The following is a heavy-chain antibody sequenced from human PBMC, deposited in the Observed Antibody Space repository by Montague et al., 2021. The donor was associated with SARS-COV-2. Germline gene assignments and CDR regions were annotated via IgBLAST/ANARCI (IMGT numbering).Heavy chain of an antibody. J-gene: IGHJ3*02. CDR2: INHSGSI. CDR3: ARGQVTIFGVLIMLPAAGALDI. Sequence: SETLSLTCAVYDGSFSGYYWSWIRQPPGKGLEWIGEINHSGSINCNPSLKSRVTISVDTSKNQFSLKLNSVSAADTAVYYCARGQVTIFGVLIMLPAAGALDIWGQGTMVTVSS. D-gene: IGHD3-3*02. V-gene: IGHV4-34*01. CDR1: DGSFSGYY.